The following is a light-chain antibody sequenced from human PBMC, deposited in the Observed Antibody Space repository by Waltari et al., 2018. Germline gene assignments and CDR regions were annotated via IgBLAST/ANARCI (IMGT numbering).Light chain of an antibody. CDR3: NSRDSSGTVV. J-gene: IGLJ2*01. CDR1: RLRDYY. CDR2: GEN. V-gene: IGLV3-19*01. Sequence: SSELTQDPAVSVALGQTVRITCQGDRLRDYYASWYPQKARQAPVLVIHGENNRPSGIPDRFSGSSSGNTASLTITGAQAGDEADYYCNSRDSSGTVVFGAGTKLTVL.